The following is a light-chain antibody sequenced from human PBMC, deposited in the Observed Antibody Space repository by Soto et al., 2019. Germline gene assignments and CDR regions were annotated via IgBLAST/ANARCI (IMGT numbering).Light chain of an antibody. CDR1: SSDVGGYNY. CDR3: CSYAGSYTWV. CDR2: DVS. V-gene: IGLV2-11*01. Sequence: QSALTQPRSVSGSPGQSVTISRTGTSSDVGGYNYGSWYQQHPGKAPKLMIYDVSKRPSGVPDRFSGSKSGNTASLTISGLQAEDEADYYCCSYAGSYTWVFGGGTKLTVL. J-gene: IGLJ2*01.